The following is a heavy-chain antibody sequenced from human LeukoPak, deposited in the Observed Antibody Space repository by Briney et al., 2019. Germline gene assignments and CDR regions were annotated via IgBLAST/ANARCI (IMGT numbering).Heavy chain of an antibody. CDR1: GFTFRSYG. CDR2: IRYDGTNK. D-gene: IGHD6-13*01. Sequence: GGSLRLSCAASGFTFRSYGMHWVRQAPGKGLEWVAIIRYDGTNKYYADSVKGRFTISRDNSKNTLYLQMNSLRAEDTAVYYCARALTGDSSSWYLAPEYFQHWGQGTLVTVSS. V-gene: IGHV3-30*02. J-gene: IGHJ1*01. CDR3: ARALTGDSSSWYLAPEYFQH.